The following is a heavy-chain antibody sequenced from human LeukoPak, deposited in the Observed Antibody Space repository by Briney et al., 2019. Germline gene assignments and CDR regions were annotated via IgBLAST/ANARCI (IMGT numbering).Heavy chain of an antibody. V-gene: IGHV1-69*13. CDR1: GGTFSSYA. J-gene: IGHJ6*03. D-gene: IGHD3-9*01. Sequence: SVKVSCKASGGTFSSYAISWVRQAPGQGLEWMGGIIPIFGTANYAQKFQGRVTITADESTSTAYMELSSLRSEDTAVYYCARGAELRYFDWLLPTPGHMDVWGKGTTVTISS. CDR2: IIPIFGTA. CDR3: ARGAELRYFDWLLPTPGHMDV.